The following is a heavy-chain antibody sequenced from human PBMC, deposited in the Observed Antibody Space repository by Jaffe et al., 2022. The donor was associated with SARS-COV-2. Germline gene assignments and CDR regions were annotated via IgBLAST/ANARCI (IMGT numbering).Heavy chain of an antibody. V-gene: IGHV3-9*01. D-gene: IGHD4-17*01. Sequence: EVQLVESGGGLVQPGRSLRLSCAASGFTFDDYAMHWVRQAPGKGLEWVSGISWNSGSIGYADSVKGRFTISRDNAKNSLYLQMNSLRAEDTALYYCAKAPYDYGDAFDYWGQGTLVTVSS. CDR1: GFTFDDYA. J-gene: IGHJ4*02. CDR3: AKAPYDYGDAFDY. CDR2: ISWNSGSI.